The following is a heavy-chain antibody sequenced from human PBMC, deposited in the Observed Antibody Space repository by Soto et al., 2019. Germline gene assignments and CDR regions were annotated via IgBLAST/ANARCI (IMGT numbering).Heavy chain of an antibody. CDR1: GFTVSSNY. J-gene: IGHJ4*02. Sequence: PGGSLRLSCAASGFTVSSNYMSWVRQAPGKGLEWASVIYSGYSTYYADSVKGRFTISRDNSKNTLYLQMNSLRAEDTAVYYCARGTTVETGSYWGQGTLVTVSS. V-gene: IGHV3-66*01. CDR2: IYSGYST. D-gene: IGHD4-17*01. CDR3: ARGTTVETGSY.